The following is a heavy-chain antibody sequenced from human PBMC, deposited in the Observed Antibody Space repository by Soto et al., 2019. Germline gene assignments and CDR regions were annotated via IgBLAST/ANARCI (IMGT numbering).Heavy chain of an antibody. CDR2: ISSSSTI. CDR3: ASESIAADGTPAYYGMDV. J-gene: IGHJ6*02. Sequence: GGSLRLSCAASGFTFSSYSMNWVRQAPGKGLEWVSYISSSSTIYYADSVKGRFTISRDNAKNSLYLQMNSLRDEDTAVYYCASESIAADGTPAYYGMDVCGQGTTVTVYS. CDR1: GFTFSSYS. D-gene: IGHD6-13*01. V-gene: IGHV3-48*02.